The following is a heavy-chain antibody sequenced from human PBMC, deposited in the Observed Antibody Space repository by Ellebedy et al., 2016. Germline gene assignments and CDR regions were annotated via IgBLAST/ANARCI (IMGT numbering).Heavy chain of an antibody. CDR1: GDSISSNHYF. J-gene: IGHJ4*02. CDR2: ISHSGSA. D-gene: IGHD2-2*02. Sequence: SETLSLXXTVSGDSISSNHYFWAWIRQPPGKGLECIGSISHSGSADYNPSLKSRVTMSADTSKNQFSLKLFFVTAADTAVYYCAREYLNHPLDYWGQGTLVTVSS. V-gene: IGHV4-39*02. CDR3: AREYLNHPLDY.